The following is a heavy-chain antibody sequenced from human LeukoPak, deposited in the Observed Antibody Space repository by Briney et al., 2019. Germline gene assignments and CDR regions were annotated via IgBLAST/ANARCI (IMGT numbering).Heavy chain of an antibody. V-gene: IGHV1-46*01. CDR1: GYTFTSYY. Sequence: ASVKVSCKASGYTFTSYYMHWVRQAPGQGLEWMGIINPSGGSTSYAQKFQGRVTMTRDMSTSTDYMELSSLRSEDTAVYYCASRGYSSSWYLHHWGQGTLVTVSS. D-gene: IGHD6-13*01. J-gene: IGHJ4*02. CDR3: ASRGYSSSWYLHH. CDR2: INPSGGST.